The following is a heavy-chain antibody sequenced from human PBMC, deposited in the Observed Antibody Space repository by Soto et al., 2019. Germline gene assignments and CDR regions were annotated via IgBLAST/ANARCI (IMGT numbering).Heavy chain of an antibody. CDR2: INPNSGST. J-gene: IGHJ2*01. Sequence: ASVKVSCKASGYTFTGYYMYWVRQAPGQGLEWMGWINPNSGSTSYAQKFQGRVTMTRDTSTSTVYMELSSLRSEDTAVYYCARVETTVTGYWYFDLWGRGTLVTVSS. V-gene: IGHV1-46*01. D-gene: IGHD4-17*01. CDR1: GYTFTGYY. CDR3: ARVETTVTGYWYFDL.